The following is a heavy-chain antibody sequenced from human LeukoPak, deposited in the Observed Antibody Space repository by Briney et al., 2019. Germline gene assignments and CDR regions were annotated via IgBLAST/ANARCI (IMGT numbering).Heavy chain of an antibody. Sequence: PGRSLRLSCATPGFNFEDYAMNWVRQAPGKGREWLGLITSKAYGGTTDLAASVKGRFSISRDESKPIAYLQMNSLKIEDTGVYYCTREVERGGSYWGGDSWGQGTLVTVSS. V-gene: IGHV3-49*04. CDR1: GFNFEDYA. D-gene: IGHD1-26*01. J-gene: IGHJ4*02. CDR3: TREVERGGSYWGGDS. CDR2: ITSKAYGGTT.